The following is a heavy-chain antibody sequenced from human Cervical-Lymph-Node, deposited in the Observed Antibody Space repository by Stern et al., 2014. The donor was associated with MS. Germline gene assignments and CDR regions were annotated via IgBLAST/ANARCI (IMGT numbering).Heavy chain of an antibody. J-gene: IGHJ5*02. CDR3: ARLLWDVVAAPAAIPGRYFDP. D-gene: IGHD2-2*02. CDR2: INQPGSDS. Sequence: EVQLVQSGGGLVQPGGSLRLSCEASGFAFSTYWMAWVRQAPGKGLEWVANINQPGSDSSYADSVKGRFTISRDNAKNSLSLQMSSLRAEDTATYCCARLLWDVVAAPAAIPGRYFDPWGQGTLVTVSS. CDR1: GFAFSTYW. V-gene: IGHV3-7*01.